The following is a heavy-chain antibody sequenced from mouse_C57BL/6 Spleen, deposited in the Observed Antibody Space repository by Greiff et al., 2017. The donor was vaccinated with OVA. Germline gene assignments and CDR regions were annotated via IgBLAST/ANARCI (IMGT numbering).Heavy chain of an antibody. CDR2: IHPSDSDT. V-gene: IGHV1-74*01. J-gene: IGHJ1*03. CDR1: GYTFTSYW. CDR3: AMGYGSTNWYFDV. D-gene: IGHD1-1*01. Sequence: QVQLQQPGAELVKPGASVKVSCKASGYTFTSYWMHWVKQRPGQGLEWIGRIHPSDSDTNYYQKFTGKATLTVDKSSSTAYMQLSSLTSEDSAVYYCAMGYGSTNWYFDVWGTGTTVTVSS.